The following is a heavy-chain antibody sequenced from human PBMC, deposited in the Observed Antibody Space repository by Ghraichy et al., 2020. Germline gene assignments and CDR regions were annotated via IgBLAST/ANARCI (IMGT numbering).Heavy chain of an antibody. Sequence: GGSLRLSCAASGFTFSNYAMNWVRQASGKGLEWVSGISGSGDSTYYADSVKGRFTISRDNSKNTLYLQVNSLRAEDTAVYYCAKVLIPDRDSSGYYFQTIKECDYWGQGTLVTVSS. V-gene: IGHV3-23*01. CDR1: GFTFSNYA. CDR3: AKVLIPDRDSSGYYFQTIKECDY. J-gene: IGHJ4*02. CDR2: ISGSGDST. D-gene: IGHD3-22*01.